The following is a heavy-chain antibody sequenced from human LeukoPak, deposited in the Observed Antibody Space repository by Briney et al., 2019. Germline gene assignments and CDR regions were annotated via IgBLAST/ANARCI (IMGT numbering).Heavy chain of an antibody. CDR2: INHSGST. Sequence: SETLSLTCAVYGGSSSGYYWSWIRQPPGKGLEWIGEINHSGSTNYNPSLKSRVTISVDTSKNQFSLKLSSVTAADTAVYYCARGYSGYDFFWFDPWGQGTLVTVSS. D-gene: IGHD5-12*01. CDR1: GGSSSGYY. V-gene: IGHV4-34*01. J-gene: IGHJ5*02. CDR3: ARGYSGYDFFWFDP.